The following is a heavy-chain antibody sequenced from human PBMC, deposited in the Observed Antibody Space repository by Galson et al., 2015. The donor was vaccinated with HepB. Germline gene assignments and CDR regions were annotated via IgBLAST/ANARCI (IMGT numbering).Heavy chain of an antibody. CDR1: GGSISRFH. V-gene: IGHV4-4*07. J-gene: IGHJ3*02. CDR2: IFSNGAT. CDR3: ARNRGGDSWDDAFDN. D-gene: IGHD2-21*02. Sequence: ETLSLTCSVSGGSISRFHWTWIRQPAGKGLEWIGRIFSNGATTYNPSLKSRVTMSVDTFRNQFSLKLRSMTAADTAVYFCARNRGGDSWDDAFDNWGQGTIVTVFS.